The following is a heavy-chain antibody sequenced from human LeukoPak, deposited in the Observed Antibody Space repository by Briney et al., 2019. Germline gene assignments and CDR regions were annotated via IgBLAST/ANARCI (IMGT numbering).Heavy chain of an antibody. D-gene: IGHD5-12*01. Sequence: SQTLSLTCTVSGGSISSGDYYWSWIRQPPGKGLEWIGYIYYSGSTYYNPSLKSRVTITVGTSKNQFSLKLSSVTAADTAVYYCAREGSGYGSNWFDPWGQGTLVTVPS. J-gene: IGHJ5*02. CDR2: IYYSGST. CDR3: AREGSGYGSNWFDP. V-gene: IGHV4-30-4*01. CDR1: GGSISSGDYY.